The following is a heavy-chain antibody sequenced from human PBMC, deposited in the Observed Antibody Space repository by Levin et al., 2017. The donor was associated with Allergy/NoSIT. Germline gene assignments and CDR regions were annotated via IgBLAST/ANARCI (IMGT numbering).Heavy chain of an antibody. CDR2: IYPGDSDT. Sequence: GESLKISCKGSGYSFTSYWIGWVRQMPGKGLEWMGIIYPGDSDTRYSPSFQGQVTISADKSISTAYLQWSSLKASDTAMYYCARQDWGATHLGWFDPWGQGTLVTVSS. CDR1: GYSFTSYW. J-gene: IGHJ5*02. V-gene: IGHV5-51*01. CDR3: ARQDWGATHLGWFDP. D-gene: IGHD1-26*01.